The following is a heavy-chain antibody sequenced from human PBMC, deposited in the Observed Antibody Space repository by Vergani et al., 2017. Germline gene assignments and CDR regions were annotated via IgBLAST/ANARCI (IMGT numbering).Heavy chain of an antibody. D-gene: IGHD6-6*01. CDR1: GGSISSYY. CDR2: IYYSGST. CDR3: ARDRYSSSSVWYFDL. Sequence: QVQLQESGPGLVKPSETLSLTCTVSGGSISSYYWSWIRQPPGKGLEWIGYIYYSGSTNYNPSLKSRVTISVDTSKNQFSLKLSSVTAADTAVYYCARDRYSSSSVWYFDLWGRGTLVTVSS. J-gene: IGHJ2*01. V-gene: IGHV4-59*01.